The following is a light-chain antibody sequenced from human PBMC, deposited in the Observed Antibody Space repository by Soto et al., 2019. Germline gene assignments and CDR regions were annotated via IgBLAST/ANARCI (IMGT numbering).Light chain of an antibody. J-gene: IGKJ1*01. V-gene: IGKV1-9*01. CDR2: SAS. Sequence: DIQLTQSPSFLSASVGDRVTITCRASQDISSYLAWYQQRPGKVPRFLTHSASILQSGVPSRFSATGSGTTFTLTISSLQPEDIATYYCQQLNRFPRTFGQGTKVEV. CDR3: QQLNRFPRT. CDR1: QDISSY.